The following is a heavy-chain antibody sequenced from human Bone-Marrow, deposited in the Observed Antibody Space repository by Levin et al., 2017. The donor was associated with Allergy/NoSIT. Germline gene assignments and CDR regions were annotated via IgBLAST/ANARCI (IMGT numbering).Heavy chain of an antibody. D-gene: IGHD6-19*01. J-gene: IGHJ4*02. V-gene: IGHV3-9*01. CDR2: ITWNGVTE. CDR3: AKDITGKWLASSVDH. CDR1: GFNFYDYA. Sequence: GGSLRLSCEGSGFNFYDYAMHWVRQAPGKGLEWVSGITWNGVTEDYADSVKGRFSISRQNRKNSLFLQMDSLTPEDTAIYYCAKDITGKWLASSVDHWGQGTLVTVSS.